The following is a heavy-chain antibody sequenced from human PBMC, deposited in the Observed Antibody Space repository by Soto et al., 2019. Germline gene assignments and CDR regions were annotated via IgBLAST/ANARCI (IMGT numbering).Heavy chain of an antibody. CDR1: GFTVSSKY. Sequence: EVQLVESGGGLVQPGGSLRLSCAASGFTVSSKYMTWVRQAPGKGLEWVSLIQSGGTTYYADSVKGRFTISRDTSENTLPLNMGSLRVEDTAVYYCARDDVLCDGGRCYGIPLDAWGKGTTVTVSS. D-gene: IGHD2-15*01. J-gene: IGHJ6*04. V-gene: IGHV3-66*01. CDR3: ARDDVLCDGGRCYGIPLDA. CDR2: IQSGGTT.